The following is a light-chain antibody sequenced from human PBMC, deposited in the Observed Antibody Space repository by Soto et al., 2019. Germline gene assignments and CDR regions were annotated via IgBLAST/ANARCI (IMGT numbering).Light chain of an antibody. CDR1: QSVSSK. J-gene: IGKJ4*01. CDR2: GAS. CDR3: QQHNKWPLT. V-gene: IGKV3-15*01. Sequence: ETVMTQSPATLSLSPGERATLSCRASQSVSSKLVWYQQKPGQAPRFLIYGASTRATGIPARFRGSGSGTEFTLTIDSLQSEDFAVYYCQQHNKWPLTFGGGTRVEIK.